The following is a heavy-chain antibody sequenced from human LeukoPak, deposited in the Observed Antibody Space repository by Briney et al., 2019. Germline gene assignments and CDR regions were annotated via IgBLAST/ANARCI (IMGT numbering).Heavy chain of an antibody. CDR3: ARASYDSSGYYYDY. V-gene: IGHV1-8*01. D-gene: IGHD3-22*01. CDR1: GYTFTSYD. Sequence: GASVKVSCKASGYTFTSYDINWVRQATGQGLEWRGWMNPNSGNTGYAQKFQGRVTMTRNTSISTAYMELSSLRSEDTAVYYCARASYDSSGYYYDYWGQGTLVTVSS. CDR2: MNPNSGNT. J-gene: IGHJ4*02.